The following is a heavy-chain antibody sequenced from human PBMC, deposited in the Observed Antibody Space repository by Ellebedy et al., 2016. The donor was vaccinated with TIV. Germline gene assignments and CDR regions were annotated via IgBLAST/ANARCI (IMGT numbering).Heavy chain of an antibody. Sequence: GESLKISCAASGFTFSGNGMHWVRQAPGKGLEWVAFTSYDGRNEYYADSVRGRFTISRDNSKNTLYLQMNSLSPEDTAVYYCARDPPQRAHPFDIWGQGTRATVSS. CDR2: TSYDGRNE. CDR3: ARDPPQRAHPFDI. J-gene: IGHJ3*02. CDR1: GFTFSGNG. V-gene: IGHV3-30*03.